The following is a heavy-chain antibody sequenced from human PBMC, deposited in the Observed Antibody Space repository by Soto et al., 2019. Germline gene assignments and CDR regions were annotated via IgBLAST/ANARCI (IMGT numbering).Heavy chain of an antibody. V-gene: IGHV1-3*01. CDR2: INAGNGNT. CDR3: RYVPRYFDGIDY. J-gene: IGHJ4*02. Sequence: GASVKVSCKASGYTFTSYAMHWVRQAPGQRLEWMGWINAGNGNTKYSQKFQGRVTITRDTSASTAYMELSSLRSEDTAVYYCRYVPRYFDGIDYWGQGTLVTVSS. CDR1: GYTFTSYA. D-gene: IGHD3-9*01.